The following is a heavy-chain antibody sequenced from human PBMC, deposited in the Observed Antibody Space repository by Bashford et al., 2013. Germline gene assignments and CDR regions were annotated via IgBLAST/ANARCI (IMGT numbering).Heavy chain of an antibody. D-gene: IGHD2-2*01. J-gene: IGHJ4*02. CDR1: GGSISSGGYY. Sequence: SETLSLTCTVSGGSISSGGYYWSWIRQHPGKGLEWIGYIYYSGSTYYNPSLKSRVTISVDTSKNQFSLKLSSVTAADTAVYYCARSYRVPAAFFDYWGQGTLVTVSS. V-gene: IGHV4-31*03. CDR2: IYYSGST. CDR3: ARSYRVPAAFFDY.